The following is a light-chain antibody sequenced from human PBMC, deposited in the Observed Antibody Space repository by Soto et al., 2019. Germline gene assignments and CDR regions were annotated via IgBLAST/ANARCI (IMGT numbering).Light chain of an antibody. V-gene: IGKV1-6*01. J-gene: IGKJ2*01. CDR1: QGIKND. Sequence: AIQMTQSPSSLSASVGDRVTITCRTSQGIKNDVAWYQQKPGKAPKLLIYAASTLHTGVPSRFSGSGSGTDFSLTISSLQPEDFATYYCQQDYDHPYTFGQGTKLEIK. CDR3: QQDYDHPYT. CDR2: AAS.